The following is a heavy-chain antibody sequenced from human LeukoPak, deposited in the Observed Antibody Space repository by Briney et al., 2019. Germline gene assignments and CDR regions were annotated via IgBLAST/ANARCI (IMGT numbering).Heavy chain of an antibody. V-gene: IGHV1-8*01. CDR3: ARGPRESSSSDY. Sequence: ASVNVSCKTSVYRFTNFDINWVRQAPGQGLEWMGWMNPDNGNTGYAQKFQDRVSMSGDTSISSAFMVLSSLRSDDTAVYFCARGPRESSSSDYWGQGTLVTVSS. CDR2: MNPDNGNT. CDR1: VYRFTNFD. D-gene: IGHD6-13*01. J-gene: IGHJ4*02.